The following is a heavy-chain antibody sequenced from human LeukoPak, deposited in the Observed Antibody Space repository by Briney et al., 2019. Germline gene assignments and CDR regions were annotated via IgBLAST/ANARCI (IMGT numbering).Heavy chain of an antibody. CDR3: ARAGSSSLNEYDNWFDP. Sequence: SETLSLTCSVSGGSISSYFWSWIRQPAGKGLEWLGRVSTTGSSAYDPSLKGRLTLSVDMSKNQFSLTLRSATAADTAVYYCARAGSSSLNEYDNWFDPWGQGTLVTVSS. J-gene: IGHJ5*02. CDR1: GGSISSYF. CDR2: VSTTGSS. V-gene: IGHV4-4*07. D-gene: IGHD6-13*01.